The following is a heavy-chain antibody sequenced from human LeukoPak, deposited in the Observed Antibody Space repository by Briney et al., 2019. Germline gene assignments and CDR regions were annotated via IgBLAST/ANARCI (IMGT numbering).Heavy chain of an antibody. CDR2: ISGSGGST. D-gene: IGHD3-22*01. V-gene: IGHV3-23*01. J-gene: IGHJ5*02. CDR3: AKDSSWRAGSSGLNWFDP. CDR1: GFTFSSYA. Sequence: GGSLRLSCAASGFTFSSYAMSWVRQAPGKGLEWVSAISGSGGSTYYADSVKGRFTISRDNSKNTLYLQMNSLRAEDAAVYYCAKDSSWRAGSSGLNWFDPWGQGTLVTVSS.